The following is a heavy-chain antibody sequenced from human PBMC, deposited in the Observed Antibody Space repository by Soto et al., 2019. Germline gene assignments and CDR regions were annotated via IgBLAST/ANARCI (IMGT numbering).Heavy chain of an antibody. J-gene: IGHJ4*02. CDR3: ARGRGYCGGTNCYLDY. V-gene: IGHV3-48*02. CDR2: ISSSGSTI. CDR1: GFTFSSYW. D-gene: IGHD2-21*01. Sequence: LRLSCAASGFTFSSYWMHWVRQAPGKGLVWVSRISSSGSTIYYADSVKGRFTISRDNAKISLYLQMNSLRDDDTAVYYCARGRGYCGGTNCYLDYWGQGALVTVSS.